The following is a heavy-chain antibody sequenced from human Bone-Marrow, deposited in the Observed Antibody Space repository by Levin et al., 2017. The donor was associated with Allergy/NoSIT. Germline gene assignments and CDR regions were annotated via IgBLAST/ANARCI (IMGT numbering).Heavy chain of an antibody. CDR1: GFTFSSYE. Sequence: PGGSLRLSCAASGFTFSSYEMNWVRQAPGKGLEWVSYISSSGSTIYYADSVKGRFTISRDNAKNSLYLQMNSLRAEDTAVYYCAREIEYSGSPIDSYYYGMDVWGQGTTVTVSS. CDR2: ISSSGSTI. J-gene: IGHJ6*02. CDR3: AREIEYSGSPIDSYYYGMDV. D-gene: IGHD1-26*01. V-gene: IGHV3-48*03.